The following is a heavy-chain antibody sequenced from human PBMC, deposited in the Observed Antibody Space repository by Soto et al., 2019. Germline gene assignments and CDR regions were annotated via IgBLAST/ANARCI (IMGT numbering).Heavy chain of an antibody. CDR2: INAGNGNT. J-gene: IGHJ6*02. CDR3: ARSRLIVVVPAARGYYYYGMDV. D-gene: IGHD2-2*01. CDR1: GYTFTSYA. V-gene: IGHV1-3*01. Sequence: ASVKVSCKASGYTFTSYAMHWVRQAPGQRLEWMGWINAGNGNTKYSQKFQGRVAITRDTSASTAYMELSSLRSEDTAVYYCARSRLIVVVPAARGYYYYGMDVWGQGTTVTVSS.